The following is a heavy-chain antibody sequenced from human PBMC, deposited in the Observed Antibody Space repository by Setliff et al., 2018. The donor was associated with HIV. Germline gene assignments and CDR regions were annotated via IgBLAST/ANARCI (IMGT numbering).Heavy chain of an antibody. CDR3: ARDYYDLSSYHHYRHDCFDP. CDR1: GYTFTSYA. Sequence: ASVKVSCKASGYTFTSYAMHWVRQAPGQRLEWMGWINAGNGNTKYSQKFQGRVTITRDTSASTAYMELRSLRSDDTAVYYCARDYYDLSSYHHYRHDCFDPWGQGTLVTVSS. D-gene: IGHD3-10*01. V-gene: IGHV1-3*01. CDR2: INAGNGNT. J-gene: IGHJ5*02.